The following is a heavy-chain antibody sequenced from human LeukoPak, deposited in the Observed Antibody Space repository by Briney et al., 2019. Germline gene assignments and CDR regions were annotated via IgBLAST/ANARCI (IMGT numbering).Heavy chain of an antibody. V-gene: IGHV1-18*01. D-gene: IGHD2-15*01. CDR1: GYTFIRNG. CDR3: ARDKDYSLDY. Sequence: ASVKVSCKASGYTFIRNGITWVRQAPGQGLEWMGWISAYNGDTNYAQKLQGRVTLTTDTSTSTAYMELRSLRSDDTAVYYCARDKDYSLDYWGQGTLVTVSS. CDR2: ISAYNGDT. J-gene: IGHJ4*02.